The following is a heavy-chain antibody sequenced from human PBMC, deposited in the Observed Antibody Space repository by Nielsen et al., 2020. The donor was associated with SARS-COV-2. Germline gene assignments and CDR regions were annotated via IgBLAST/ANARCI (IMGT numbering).Heavy chain of an antibody. D-gene: IGHD5-12*01. V-gene: IGHV4-59*12. Sequence: SETLSLTCTVSGGSISSYYWSWIRQPPGKGLEWIGYIYYSGSTNYNPSLKSRVTISVDTSKNQFSLKLSSVTAADTAVYYCARGKIVAIDYWGQGTLVTVSS. CDR3: ARGKIVAIDY. CDR1: GGSISSYY. CDR2: IYYSGST. J-gene: IGHJ4*02.